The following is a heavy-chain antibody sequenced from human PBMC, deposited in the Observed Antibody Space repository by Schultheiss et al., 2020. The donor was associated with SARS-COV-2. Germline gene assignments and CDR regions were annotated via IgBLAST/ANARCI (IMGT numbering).Heavy chain of an antibody. V-gene: IGHV1-58*01. J-gene: IGHJ6*02. D-gene: IGHD6-6*01. CDR3: AATVESSSGYYGMDV. CDR2: IVVGTGHT. Sequence: SVKVSCKASGFTFSTSAVQWVRQARGQRLEWIGWIVVGTGHTNYAQKFQERITITRDMSTTTAYMKLSSLGSEDTAVYYCAATVESSSGYYGMDVWGQGTTVTVSS. CDR1: GFTFSTSA.